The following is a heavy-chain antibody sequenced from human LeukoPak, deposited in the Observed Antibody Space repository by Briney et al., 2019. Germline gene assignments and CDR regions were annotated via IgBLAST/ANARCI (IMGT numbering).Heavy chain of an antibody. Sequence: ASVKVSCKASGYAFTDYYIHWVRQAPGQGLEWMGWINPNSGGTKYAQKFQGRVTMTTDTSISTAYMEMSRLTSDDTAVYYCARDAHNGYEFHDWFDPWGQGALVTVSS. V-gene: IGHV1-2*02. CDR2: INPNSGGT. D-gene: IGHD5-12*01. CDR1: GYAFTDYY. J-gene: IGHJ5*02. CDR3: ARDAHNGYEFHDWFDP.